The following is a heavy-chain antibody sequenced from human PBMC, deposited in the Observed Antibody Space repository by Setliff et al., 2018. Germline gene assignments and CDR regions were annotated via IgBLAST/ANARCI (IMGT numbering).Heavy chain of an antibody. D-gene: IGHD6-19*01. V-gene: IGHV3-23*01. J-gene: IGHJ4*02. CDR1: GFTFSTYS. CDR3: VNHNPARRSPAGTALDS. CDR2: ISGDSEYI. Sequence: LRLSCAASGFTFSTYSMSWVRQAPGKGLEWVSAISGDSEYIYYRDSVKGRFTISRANSKNTLYLQMNNLRVEDTARYYCVNHNPARRSPAGTALDSWGQGTLVTVSS.